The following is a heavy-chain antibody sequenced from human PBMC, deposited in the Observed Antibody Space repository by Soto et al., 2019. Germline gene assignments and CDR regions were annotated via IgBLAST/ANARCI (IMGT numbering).Heavy chain of an antibody. CDR3: ARGLAIYNYAMDV. V-gene: IGHV1-69*08. CDR2: IFPVLGTT. CDR1: GGILSSSYT. D-gene: IGHD6-19*01. Sequence: GASVKVSCKASGGILSSSYTLSWVRQAPGQGLEWMGRIFPVLGTTNHAQTLRGRVTITADKSTGTAYMQLSSLTFEDTAVYYCARGLAIYNYAMDVWG. J-gene: IGHJ6*02.